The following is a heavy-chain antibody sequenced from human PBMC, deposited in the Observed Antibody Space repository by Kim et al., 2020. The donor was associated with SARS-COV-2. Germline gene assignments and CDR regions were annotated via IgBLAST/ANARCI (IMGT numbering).Heavy chain of an antibody. Sequence: GESLQISCKGSGYSFTSYWISWVRQMPGKGLEWMGRIDPSDSYTNYSPSFQGHVTISADKSISTAYLQWSSLKASDTAMYYCARQREIVATIHHYYYGMDVWGQGTTVTVSS. J-gene: IGHJ6*02. CDR2: IDPSDSYT. V-gene: IGHV5-10-1*01. D-gene: IGHD5-12*01. CDR1: GYSFTSYW. CDR3: ARQREIVATIHHYYYGMDV.